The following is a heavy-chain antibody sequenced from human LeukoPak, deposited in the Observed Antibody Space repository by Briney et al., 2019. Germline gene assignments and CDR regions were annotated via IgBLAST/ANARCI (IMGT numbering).Heavy chain of an antibody. V-gene: IGHV4-4*07. J-gene: IGHJ6*03. Sequence: SETLSLTCTVSGGSISSYYWSWIRQPAGKGLEWIGRIYTSGSTNYNPSLKSRVTMSVDTSKNQFSLKLSSVTAADTAVYYCAVSSSPLPYYYMDVWGKGTTVTISS. D-gene: IGHD6-6*01. CDR2: IYTSGST. CDR3: AVSSSPLPYYYMDV. CDR1: GGSISSYY.